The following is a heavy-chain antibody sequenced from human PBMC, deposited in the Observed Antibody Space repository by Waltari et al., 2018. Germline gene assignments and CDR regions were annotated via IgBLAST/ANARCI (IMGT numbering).Heavy chain of an antibody. CDR3: AREILAYYDSSGYSDY. V-gene: IGHV4-39*07. J-gene: IGHJ4*02. CDR2: IYYSGST. Sequence: QVQLQESGPGLVKPSETLSLTCTVSGGSISSSSYYWGWIRQPPGKGLEWIGSIYYSGSTYYNPSLKSRVTISVDTSKNQFSLKLSSVTAADTAVYYCAREILAYYDSSGYSDYWGQGTLVTVSS. CDR1: GGSISSSSYY. D-gene: IGHD3-22*01.